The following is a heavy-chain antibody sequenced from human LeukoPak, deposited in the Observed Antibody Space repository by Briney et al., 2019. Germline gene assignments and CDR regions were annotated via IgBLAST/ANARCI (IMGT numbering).Heavy chain of an antibody. Sequence: SETLSLTCTVSGNSISSGDNYWSWIQQPAGKGLEWTGRIYTSGSTNYNPSLKSRVTISGDTSKNQFSLRLSSVTAADTAVYYCARASYSYDINGWVPFDYWGQGTLVTVSS. V-gene: IGHV4-61*02. D-gene: IGHD3-22*01. J-gene: IGHJ4*02. CDR1: GNSISSGDNY. CDR3: ARASYSYDINGWVPFDY. CDR2: IYTSGST.